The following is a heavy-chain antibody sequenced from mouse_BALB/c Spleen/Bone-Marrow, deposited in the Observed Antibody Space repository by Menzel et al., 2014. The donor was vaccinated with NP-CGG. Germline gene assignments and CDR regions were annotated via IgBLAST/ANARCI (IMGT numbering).Heavy chain of an antibody. Sequence: QVQLQQSGAELAKPGASVKMSCKASGYTFTSYWMHWVKQRPGQGLEWIGCINPSTGYTEYNQKFKDKATLTADKSSSTAYMQLSSLTSEDSAVYYCARSRITTRYYYAMDYWGQGTSVTVSS. D-gene: IGHD2-4*01. J-gene: IGHJ4*01. CDR3: ARSRITTRYYYAMDY. CDR2: INPSTGYT. V-gene: IGHV1-7*01. CDR1: GYTFTSYW.